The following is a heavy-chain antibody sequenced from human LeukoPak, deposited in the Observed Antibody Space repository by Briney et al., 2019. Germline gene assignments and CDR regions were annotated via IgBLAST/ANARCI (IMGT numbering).Heavy chain of an antibody. CDR3: AKDKVAVVPAARFDAFDI. Sequence: PGGSLRLSCAASGFTFSSYAMSWVRQAPGKGLEWVSAISGSGGSTYYADSVKGRFTISRDNSKNTLYLQMNSLRAEDTAVYYCAKDKVAVVPAARFDAFDIWGQGAMVTVSS. CDR2: ISGSGGST. CDR1: GFTFSSYA. J-gene: IGHJ3*02. D-gene: IGHD2-2*01. V-gene: IGHV3-23*01.